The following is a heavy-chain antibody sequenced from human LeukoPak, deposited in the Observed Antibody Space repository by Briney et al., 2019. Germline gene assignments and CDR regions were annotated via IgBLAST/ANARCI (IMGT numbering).Heavy chain of an antibody. Sequence: GASVKVSCKASGYTFTGHYIHWVRQAPGQGLEWMGWINPNSGGTNYAQKFQGRVTMTRDTSINSAYMELRSLRSDDTAVYYCARDGNCSSGSCSLDYWGQGTLVTVSS. CDR3: ARDGNCSSGSCSLDY. D-gene: IGHD2-15*01. J-gene: IGHJ4*02. CDR1: GYTFTGHY. V-gene: IGHV1-2*02. CDR2: INPNSGGT.